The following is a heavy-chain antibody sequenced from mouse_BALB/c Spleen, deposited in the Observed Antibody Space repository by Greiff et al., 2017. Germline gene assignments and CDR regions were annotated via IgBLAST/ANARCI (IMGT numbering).Heavy chain of an antibody. CDR3: ARQWGNYPYYAMDY. Sequence: EVQRVESGGGLVQPGGSLKLSCAASGFTFSSYTMSWVRQTPEKRLEWVAYISNGGGSTYYPDTVKGRFTISRDNAKNTLYLQMSSLKSEDTAMYYCARQWGNYPYYAMDYWGQGTSVTVSS. CDR2: ISNGGGST. CDR1: GFTFSSYT. V-gene: IGHV5-12-2*01. J-gene: IGHJ4*01. D-gene: IGHD2-1*01.